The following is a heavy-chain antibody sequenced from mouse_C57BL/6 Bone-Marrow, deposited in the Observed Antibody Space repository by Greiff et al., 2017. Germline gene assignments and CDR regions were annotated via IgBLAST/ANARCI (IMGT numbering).Heavy chain of an antibody. V-gene: IGHV5-4*01. Sequence: EVQVVESGGGLVKPGGSLKLSCAASGFTFTSYAMSWVRQTPEKRLEWVATISAAGSYTYYPDNVKGRFTISIDNAENILYLQMSYLKSEDTAMYYCARAYVWFAYWGQGTLVTVSA. CDR1: GFTFTSYA. CDR2: ISAAGSYT. CDR3: ARAYVWFAY. J-gene: IGHJ3*01. D-gene: IGHD1-1*01.